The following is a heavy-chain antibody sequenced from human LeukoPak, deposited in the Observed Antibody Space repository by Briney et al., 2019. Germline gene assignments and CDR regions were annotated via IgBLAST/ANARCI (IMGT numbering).Heavy chain of an antibody. D-gene: IGHD2-2*01. CDR1: GGTFSSYA. CDR2: VIPIFGTA. V-gene: IGHV1-69*13. J-gene: IGHJ5*02. Sequence: SVKVSCKASGGTFSSYAISWVRQAPGQGLEWMGGVIPIFGTANYAQKFQGRVTITADESTSTAYMELSSLRSEDTAVYYCARALDIVVVPAAKEESYNWFDPWGQGTLVTVSS. CDR3: ARALDIVVVPAAKEESYNWFDP.